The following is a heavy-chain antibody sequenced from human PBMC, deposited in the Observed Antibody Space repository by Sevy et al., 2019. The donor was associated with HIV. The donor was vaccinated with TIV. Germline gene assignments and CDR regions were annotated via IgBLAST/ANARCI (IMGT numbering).Heavy chain of an antibody. CDR3: ARTSAYYYYGVDV. J-gene: IGHJ6*02. CDR2: FYYSGST. CDR1: VDSISNYY. D-gene: IGHD2-2*01. Sequence: SETLSLTCTVSVDSISNYYSSWIRQPPGKGLEWIGYFYYSGSTNYNPSLKSRVTISVDTSKNQISLKLSSVTAADTAVYYCARTSAYYYYGVDVWGQGTTVTVSS. V-gene: IGHV4-59*01.